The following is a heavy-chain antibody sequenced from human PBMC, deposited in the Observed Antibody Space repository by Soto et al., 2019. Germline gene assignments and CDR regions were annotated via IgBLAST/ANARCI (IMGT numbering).Heavy chain of an antibody. V-gene: IGHV2-70*01. CDR2: IDWDDNK. D-gene: IGHD3-16*01. J-gene: IGHJ4*02. CDR3: ARAGFGLYYFDY. CDR1: GFSLSTHGMC. Sequence: PTLVNPTQTLTLTCTFSGFSLSTHGMCVGWIRQPPGKALEWLALIDWDDNKYYNTSLKTRLTIPKDTSKNQVVLTMTNMDPVDTATYYCARAGFGLYYFDYWGQGTLVTVSS.